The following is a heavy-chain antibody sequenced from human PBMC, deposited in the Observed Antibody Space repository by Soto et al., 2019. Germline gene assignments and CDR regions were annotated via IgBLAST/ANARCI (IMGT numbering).Heavy chain of an antibody. V-gene: IGHV4-4*07. D-gene: IGHD3-3*01. J-gene: IGHJ5*02. CDR2: IYSSGNT. CDR1: GGTISGYY. CDR3: ARGQRFSDWFDP. Sequence: QVHLQESGPGLVKPSETLSLTCSVSGGTISGYYWTWIRQPAGKGLEWIGRIYSSGNTKYNPSLPSRVTMSLDTSNNQFSLRLTSVTAADTAVYYCARGQRFSDWFDPWGPGTLVTVSS.